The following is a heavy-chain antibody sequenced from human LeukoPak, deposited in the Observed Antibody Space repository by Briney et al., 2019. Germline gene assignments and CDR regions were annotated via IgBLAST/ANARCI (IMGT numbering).Heavy chain of an antibody. D-gene: IGHD3-10*01. V-gene: IGHV3-48*03. CDR1: GFTFSSYE. CDR3: ARALNYYGSGSWGYFDY. Sequence: GGSLRLSCAASGFTFSSYEMNWVRQAPGKGLEWVSYISSSGSTIYYAGSVKGRFTIFRDNAKKSLSLQMNSLRAEDTAVYFCARALNYYGSGSWGYFDYWGQGTLVTVSS. CDR2: ISSSGSTI. J-gene: IGHJ4*02.